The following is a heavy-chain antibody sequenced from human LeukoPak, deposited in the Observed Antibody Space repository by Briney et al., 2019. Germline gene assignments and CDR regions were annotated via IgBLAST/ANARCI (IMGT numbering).Heavy chain of an antibody. CDR1: GGSISSSSYY. Sequence: SETLSLTCTVSGGSISSSSYYWGWIRQPPGKGLEWIGSIYYSGSTYYNPSLKSRVTISVDTSKNQFSLKLSSVTAADTAVYYCARVLRFLEWSTKPIDAFDIWGQGTMVTVSS. CDR3: ARVLRFLEWSTKPIDAFDI. CDR2: IYYSGST. V-gene: IGHV4-39*07. D-gene: IGHD3-3*01. J-gene: IGHJ3*02.